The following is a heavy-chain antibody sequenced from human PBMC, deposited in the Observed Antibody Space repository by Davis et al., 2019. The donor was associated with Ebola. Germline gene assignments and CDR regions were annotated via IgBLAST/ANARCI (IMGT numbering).Heavy chain of an antibody. D-gene: IGHD5-12*01. V-gene: IGHV3-30-3*01. J-gene: IGHJ3*02. Sequence: GESLKISCAASGFTFSSYAMHWVRQAPGTGLEWVAVISYDGSNKYYADSVKGRFTISRDNSKNTLYLQMNSLRAEDTAVYYCARGRGYSGYDLSDAFDIWGQGTMVTVSS. CDR2: ISYDGSNK. CDR1: GFTFSSYA. CDR3: ARGRGYSGYDLSDAFDI.